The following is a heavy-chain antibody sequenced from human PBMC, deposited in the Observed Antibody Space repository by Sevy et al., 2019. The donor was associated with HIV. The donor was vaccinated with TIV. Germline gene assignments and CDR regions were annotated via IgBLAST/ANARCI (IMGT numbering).Heavy chain of an antibody. D-gene: IGHD2-2*01. Sequence: ASVKVSCKVSGYTLTELSMHWVRQAPGKGLEWMGGFDPEDGETIYAQKFQGRVTMTEDTSTDTAYMELSSLRSEDTAVYYCATRAGYWEVPAAQYYYYYGMDVCGQGTTVTVSS. CDR3: ATRAGYWEVPAAQYYYYYGMDV. V-gene: IGHV1-24*01. CDR1: GYTLTELS. J-gene: IGHJ6*02. CDR2: FDPEDGET.